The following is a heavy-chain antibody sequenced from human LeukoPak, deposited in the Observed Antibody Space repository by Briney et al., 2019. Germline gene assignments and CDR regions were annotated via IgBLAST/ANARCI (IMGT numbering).Heavy chain of an antibody. J-gene: IGHJ4*02. D-gene: IGHD2-15*01. CDR2: ISSRSNII. V-gene: IGHV3-48*02. Sequence: PGGSLTLSCAASGFTFSSYSMNWVRQAPGKGLEWVAYISSRSNIIYYVNSVKGRFTISRDNAKNSLFLQMNSLRDEDTALYYCTRDNGYCSGAGCDTRGAYYFDYWGQGTPVTVSS. CDR3: TRDNGYCSGAGCDTRGAYYFDY. CDR1: GFTFSSYS.